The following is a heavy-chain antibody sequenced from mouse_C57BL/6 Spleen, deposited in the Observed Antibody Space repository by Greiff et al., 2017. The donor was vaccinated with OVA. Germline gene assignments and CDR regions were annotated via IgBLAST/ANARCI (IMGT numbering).Heavy chain of an antibody. D-gene: IGHD1-1*01. CDR3: ASFYGSSWYFDV. Sequence: VHVKQSGAELVKPGASVKLSCTASGFNIKDYYMHWVKQRTEQGLEWIGRIDPEDGETKYAPKFQGKATITADTSSNTAYLQLSSLTSEDTAVYYCASFYGSSWYFDVWGTGTTVTVSS. J-gene: IGHJ1*03. CDR2: IDPEDGET. V-gene: IGHV14-2*01. CDR1: GFNIKDYY.